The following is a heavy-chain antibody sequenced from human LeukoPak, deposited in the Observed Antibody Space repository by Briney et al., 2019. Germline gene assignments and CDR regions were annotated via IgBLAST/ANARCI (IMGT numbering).Heavy chain of an antibody. CDR2: ISGSGGDT. D-gene: IGHD3-22*01. CDR3: AKDTLLLLY. CDR1: GFTFSSYA. V-gene: IGHV3-23*01. J-gene: IGHJ4*02. Sequence: GGSLRLSCAASGFTFSSYAMSWVRQAPGNGLEWVSAISGSGGDTYYADSVKGRFTISRDNAKSTLYLQMNSLRAEDTALYYCAKDTLLLLYWGQGTLVTVSS.